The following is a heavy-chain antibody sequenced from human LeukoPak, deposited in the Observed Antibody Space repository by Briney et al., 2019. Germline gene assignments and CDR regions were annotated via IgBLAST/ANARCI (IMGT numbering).Heavy chain of an antibody. Sequence: GGSLRLSCTAAGFTFNNYAMSWVRQAPGKGLEWVSHISDSGGKTYYADSVKGRFAISRDYTNSTLSLQMNSLKTEDTAVYYCARAFRTTDVKARPLDVWGKGTTVTVSS. V-gene: IGHV3-23*01. CDR2: ISDSGGKT. CDR3: ARAFRTTDVKARPLDV. D-gene: IGHD1/OR15-1a*01. J-gene: IGHJ6*04. CDR1: GFTFNNYA.